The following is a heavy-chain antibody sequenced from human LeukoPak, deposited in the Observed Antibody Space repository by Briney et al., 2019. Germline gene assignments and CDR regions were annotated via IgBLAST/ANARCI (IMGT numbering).Heavy chain of an antibody. Sequence: PGGSLRLSCAASGFTFSSYTMNWVRQAPGKGLVWVSRINGDGSSTTYADSVKGRFTISRDNAKNTLYLQMNSLRAEDTAVYYCARVTQKVTTLSWVARSGNNWFDPWGQGTLVTVSS. CDR3: ARVTQKVTTLSWVARSGNNWFDP. CDR2: INGDGSST. V-gene: IGHV3-74*01. J-gene: IGHJ5*02. CDR1: GFTFSSYT. D-gene: IGHD4-17*01.